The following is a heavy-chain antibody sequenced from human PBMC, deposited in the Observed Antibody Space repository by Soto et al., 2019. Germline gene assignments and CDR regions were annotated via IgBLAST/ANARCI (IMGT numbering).Heavy chain of an antibody. CDR3: AKSTEVGLVAATHDY. CDR1: GFTFDDYA. V-gene: IGHV3-9*01. D-gene: IGHD2-15*01. CDR2: ISWNSGSI. Sequence: EVQLVESGGGLVQPGRSLRLSCAASGFTFDDYAMHWVRQAPGKGLEWVSGISWNSGSIGYADSVKGRFTISRDNAKNSLYLQMNSLRAEDTALYYCAKSTEVGLVAATHDYWGQGTLVTVSS. J-gene: IGHJ4*02.